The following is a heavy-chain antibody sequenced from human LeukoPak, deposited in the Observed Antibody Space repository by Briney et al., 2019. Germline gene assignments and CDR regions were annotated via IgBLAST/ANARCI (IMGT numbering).Heavy chain of an antibody. Sequence: SETLSLTCAVYGGSFSGYYWSWIRQPPGKGLEWIGEINHSGSTNYNPSLKSRVTISVDTSKNQFSLKLSSVTAADTAVYYCGRRYYDYVWGSYRLYYYYYMDVWGKGTTVTISS. D-gene: IGHD3-16*02. J-gene: IGHJ6*03. V-gene: IGHV4-34*01. CDR1: GGSFSGYY. CDR2: INHSGST. CDR3: GRRYYDYVWGSYRLYYYYYMDV.